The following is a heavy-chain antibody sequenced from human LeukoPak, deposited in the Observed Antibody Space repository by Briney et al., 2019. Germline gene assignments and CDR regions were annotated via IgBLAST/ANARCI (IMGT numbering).Heavy chain of an antibody. CDR2: INPNSGGT. CDR1: GYTFTGYY. D-gene: IGHD2-2*01. Sequence: ASVKVSCKASGYTFTGYYMHWVRQAPGQGLEWMGWINPNSGGTNYAQKFQGRVTMTRDTSISTAYMELSRLRSDDTAVYYCARENSVPAAPNWFDPWGQGTLVTVSS. V-gene: IGHV1-2*02. J-gene: IGHJ5*02. CDR3: ARENSVPAAPNWFDP.